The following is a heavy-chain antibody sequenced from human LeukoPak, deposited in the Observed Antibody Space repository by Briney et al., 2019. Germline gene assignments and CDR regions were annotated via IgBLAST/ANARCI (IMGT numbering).Heavy chain of an antibody. CDR2: IYYSGST. J-gene: IGHJ3*02. CDR3: ARGTRHQAFDI. D-gene: IGHD2-2*01. Sequence: SETLSLTCTVSGGSVSSGSYYWSWIRQPPGKGLEWIGYIYYSGSTNYNPSLKSRVTISVDTSKNQFSLKLSSVTAADTAVYYCARGTRHQAFDIWGQGTMVTVSS. CDR1: GGSVSSGSYY. V-gene: IGHV4-61*01.